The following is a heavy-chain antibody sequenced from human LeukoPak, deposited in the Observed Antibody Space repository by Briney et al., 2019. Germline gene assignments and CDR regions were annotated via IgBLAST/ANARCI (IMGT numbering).Heavy chain of an antibody. D-gene: IGHD6-6*01. CDR2: IYYTGST. J-gene: IGHJ4*02. V-gene: IGHV4-59*01. CDR3: ARWGSIAVARFDY. Sequence: SETLSLTCTVSGGSISSYYWSWIRQPPGKGLEWIGYIYYTGSTNYNPSLTSRVNISVDTSTNQFSLNLTSVTAADTAVYYCARWGSIAVARFDYWGQGTLVTVSS. CDR1: GGSISSYY.